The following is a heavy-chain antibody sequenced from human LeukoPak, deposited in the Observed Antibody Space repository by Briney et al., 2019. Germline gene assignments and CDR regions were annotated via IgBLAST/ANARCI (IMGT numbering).Heavy chain of an antibody. J-gene: IGHJ4*02. D-gene: IGHD4-11*01. CDR1: GYSISSGFY. CDR2: IYHGGNT. CDR3: VRDGFDYNDY. V-gene: IGHV4-38-2*02. Sequence: SETLSLTCAVSGYSISSGFYWGWIRQPPGKGLEWIGSIYHGGNTLYNPSLKSRVTISVDTSKNHFSLKLSSVTAADTAVYYCVRDGFDYNDYWGQGTLVTVSS.